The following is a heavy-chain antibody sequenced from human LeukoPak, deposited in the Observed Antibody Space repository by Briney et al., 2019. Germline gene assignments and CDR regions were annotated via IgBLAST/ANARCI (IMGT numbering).Heavy chain of an antibody. CDR2: IYYSGST. CDR3: ARGPWYDYVWGSYRYNAHYFDY. D-gene: IGHD3-16*02. V-gene: IGHV4-30-4*01. J-gene: IGHJ4*02. Sequence: TSETLSLTCTVSGGSISSGDYYWSWIRQPPGKGLEWIGYIYYSGSTYYNPSLKSRVTISVDTSKNQFSLKLSSVTAADTAVYYCARGPWYDYVWGSYRYNAHYFDYWGQGTLVTVSS. CDR1: GGSISSGDYY.